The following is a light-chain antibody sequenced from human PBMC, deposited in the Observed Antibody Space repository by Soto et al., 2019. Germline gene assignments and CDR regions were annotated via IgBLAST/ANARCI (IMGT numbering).Light chain of an antibody. Sequence: QSVLTQPPSASGSPGQSVTIACTGTSKDVGYYNYVSWYPQPPGKAPKLLIYDVSKRPSGVPDRFSGSKSGNTASLTVSGLQAEDEGDYYCSSYAGSDYPYVFGTGTKVTVL. V-gene: IGLV2-8*01. CDR3: SSYAGSDYPYV. J-gene: IGLJ1*01. CDR1: SKDVGYYNY. CDR2: DVS.